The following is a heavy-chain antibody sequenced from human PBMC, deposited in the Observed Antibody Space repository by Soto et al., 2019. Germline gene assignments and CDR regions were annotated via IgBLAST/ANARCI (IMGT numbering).Heavy chain of an antibody. Sequence: SETLSLTCTVSGGYISSDDYYWSWIRQAPGRGLEWIGYIHSSGSIYYNPSLKSRATMSIDTAGNQFSLKVSSVTVADTAVYYCARDLDGLHDDTSGPFPRPGWGQGTLVTVSS. J-gene: IGHJ1*01. V-gene: IGHV4-30-4*01. CDR3: ARDLDGLHDDTSGPFPRPG. CDR1: GGYISSDDYY. CDR2: IHSSGSI. D-gene: IGHD3-22*01.